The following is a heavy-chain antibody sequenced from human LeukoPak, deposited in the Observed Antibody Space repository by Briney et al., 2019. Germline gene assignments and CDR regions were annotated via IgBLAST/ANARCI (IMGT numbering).Heavy chain of an antibody. J-gene: IGHJ4*02. CDR1: GFTLSSYS. Sequence: GGSLRLSCAASGFTLSSYSMNWVRQAPGKGLEWVSYISSSSSTIYYADSVKGRFTISRDNAKNSLYLQMNSLRAEDTAVYYCAREDAGYQLPEVKEPSDGSYWGQGTLVTVSS. CDR2: ISSSSSTI. V-gene: IGHV3-48*01. CDR3: AREDAGYQLPEVKEPSDGSY. D-gene: IGHD2-2*01.